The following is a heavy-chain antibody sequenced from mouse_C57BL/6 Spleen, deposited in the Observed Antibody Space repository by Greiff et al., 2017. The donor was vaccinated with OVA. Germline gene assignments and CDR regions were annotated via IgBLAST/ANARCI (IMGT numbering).Heavy chain of an antibody. CDR3: ARWGDYDEGNYYVDY. J-gene: IGHJ2*01. CDR2: IYPRSGNT. Sequence: VQLVESGAELARPGASVKLSCKASGYTFTSYGISWVKQRTGQGLEWIGEIYPRSGNTYYNEKFKGKATLTADKSSSTAYMELRSLTSEDSAVYFCARWGDYDEGNYYVDYWGQGTTLTVSS. CDR1: GYTFTSYG. V-gene: IGHV1-81*01. D-gene: IGHD2-4*01.